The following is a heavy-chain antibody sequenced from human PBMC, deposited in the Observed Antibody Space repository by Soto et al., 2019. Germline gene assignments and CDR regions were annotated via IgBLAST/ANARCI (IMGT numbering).Heavy chain of an antibody. CDR1: GFTFSIYV. Sequence: EVQLLESGGGLVQPGGSLRLSCEASGFTFSIYVMTWVRQAPGKGLEWVSAVRGSDGTTYHADSVKGRFSISRDNSKNTLFLQMNSLTADDTAVYYCARVQGTARNAFDVWGHGTMVTVSS. J-gene: IGHJ3*01. V-gene: IGHV3-23*01. CDR2: VRGSDGTT. D-gene: IGHD6-6*01. CDR3: ARVQGTARNAFDV.